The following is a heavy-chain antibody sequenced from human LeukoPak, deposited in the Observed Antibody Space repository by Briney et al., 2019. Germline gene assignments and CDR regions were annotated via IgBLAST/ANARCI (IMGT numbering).Heavy chain of an antibody. D-gene: IGHD3-22*01. Sequence: ASVKVFCKASGYSFTGYYMHWVRQAPGQGLEWMGRINPNSGVTNYAQKFQDRVTMTRDTSISTAYMNLSRLRSDDAAVYYCAKSCDSSGYSVDYWGQGTLVTVSS. J-gene: IGHJ4*02. CDR2: INPNSGVT. V-gene: IGHV1-2*06. CDR3: AKSCDSSGYSVDY. CDR1: GYSFTGYY.